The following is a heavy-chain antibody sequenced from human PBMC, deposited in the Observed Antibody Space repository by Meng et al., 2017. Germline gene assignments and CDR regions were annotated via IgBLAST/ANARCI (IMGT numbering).Heavy chain of an antibody. Sequence: GGSLRLSCAASGFTVSSNYMSWVRQAPGKGLEWVSSISSSSSYIYYADSVKGRFTISRDNAKNSLYLQMNSLRAEDTAVYYCARVDSSGYYYVMGYWGQGTLVTVSS. CDR2: ISSSSSYI. D-gene: IGHD3-22*01. CDR1: GFTVSSNY. J-gene: IGHJ4*02. CDR3: ARVDSSGYYYVMGY. V-gene: IGHV3-21*01.